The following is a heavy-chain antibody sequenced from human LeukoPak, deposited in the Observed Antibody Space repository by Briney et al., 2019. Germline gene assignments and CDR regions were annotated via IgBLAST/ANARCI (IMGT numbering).Heavy chain of an antibody. D-gene: IGHD5-24*01. CDR3: ARDRGVEMATIPGDY. CDR2: INPNSGGT. CDR1: GYTFTGYY. V-gene: IGHV1-2*06. J-gene: IGHJ4*02. Sequence: GASVKVSCKASGYTFTGYYMHWVRQAPGQGLEWMGRINPNSGGTNYAQKFQGRVTMTRDTSISTAYMELSRLRSDDTAVYYCARDRGVEMATIPGDYWGQGTLVTVSS.